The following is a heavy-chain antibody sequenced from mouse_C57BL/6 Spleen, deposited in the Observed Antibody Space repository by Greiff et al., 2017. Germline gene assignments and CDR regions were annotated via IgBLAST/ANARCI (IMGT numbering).Heavy chain of an antibody. CDR3: ARHDRNHNYFDY. Sequence: EVMLVESGGDLVKPGGSLKLSCAASGFTFSSYGMSWVRQTPDKRLEWVATISSGGSYTYYPDSVKGRFTISRDNAKNTLYLQMSSLKSEDTAMYYCARHDRNHNYFDYWGQGTTLTVSS. J-gene: IGHJ2*01. CDR1: GFTFSSYG. D-gene: IGHD2-1*01. CDR2: ISSGGSYT. V-gene: IGHV5-6*01.